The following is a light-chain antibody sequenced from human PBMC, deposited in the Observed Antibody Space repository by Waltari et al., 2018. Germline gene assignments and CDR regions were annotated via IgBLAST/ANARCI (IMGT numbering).Light chain of an antibody. CDR1: QYINYW. J-gene: IGKJ1*01. V-gene: IGKV1-5*03. CDR3: QQYSAGSPWT. CDR2: RAS. Sequence: DVQMTQSPSTLSASVGDRVTITCRASQYINYWLAWFQQKPGGAPTVLIYRASNLESGVPSRFSATESGTEFTLTIDSLQPDDFATYYCQQYSAGSPWTFGQGTKVEV.